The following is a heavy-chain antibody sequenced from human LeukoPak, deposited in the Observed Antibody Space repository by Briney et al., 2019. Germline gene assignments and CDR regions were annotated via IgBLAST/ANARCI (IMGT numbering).Heavy chain of an antibody. Sequence: SETLSLTCAVYGGSFSGYYWSWIRQPPGKGLDWIGEINHSGSTNYNPSLKSRVTISVDTSKNQFSLKLSSVTAADTAVYYCARQYCSSTSCYRNFDHWGQGTLVTVSS. J-gene: IGHJ4*02. V-gene: IGHV4-34*01. CDR3: ARQYCSSTSCYRNFDH. D-gene: IGHD2-2*01. CDR1: GGSFSGYY. CDR2: INHSGST.